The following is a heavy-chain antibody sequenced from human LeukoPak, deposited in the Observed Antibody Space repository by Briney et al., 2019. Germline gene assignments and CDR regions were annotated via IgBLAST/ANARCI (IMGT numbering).Heavy chain of an antibody. CDR3: VRDRGTYRPIDY. Sequence: AGGSLRLSCAASAFSPNAYKMNWGRPAPGKGLGWVSSISYTGTYIYYADSVKGRFTISRDNAQNSLYLQMNSLRAEDTAIYYCVRDRGTYRPIDYWGQGTLVTVSS. J-gene: IGHJ4*02. D-gene: IGHD1-26*01. CDR1: AFSPNAYK. CDR2: ISYTGTYI. V-gene: IGHV3-21*04.